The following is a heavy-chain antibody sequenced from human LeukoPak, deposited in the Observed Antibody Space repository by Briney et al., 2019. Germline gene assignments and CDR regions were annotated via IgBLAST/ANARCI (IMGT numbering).Heavy chain of an antibody. CDR3: ARNHHDFWRGYPYGMDV. J-gene: IGHJ6*02. V-gene: IGHV3-66*01. CDR1: GFSFSTCA. Sequence: GGSLRLSCVASGFSFSTCAMGWVRQAPGKGLGWVSVIYGGGSTYYADSVKGRFTISRDNSKNTLYLQMNSLRAEDTAVYYCARNHHDFWRGYPYGMDVWGQGTTVTVSS. CDR2: IYGGGST. D-gene: IGHD3-3*01.